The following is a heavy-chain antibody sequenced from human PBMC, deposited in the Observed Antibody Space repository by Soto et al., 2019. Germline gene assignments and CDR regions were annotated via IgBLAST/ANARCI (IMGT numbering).Heavy chain of an antibody. CDR1: GYTFTTYG. CDR3: ARSGLGTMVRGVVGY. CDR2: ISAYNGNT. Sequence: QVQLVQSGAEVKKPGASVKVSCKASGYTFTTYGISWVRQAPGQGLEWMGWISAYNGNTNYAQKLQGRVTMTTDTSTSTAYRELRSLRSDDTAVYYCARSGLGTMVRGVVGYWGQGNLVTVSS. D-gene: IGHD3-10*01. J-gene: IGHJ4*02. V-gene: IGHV1-18*01.